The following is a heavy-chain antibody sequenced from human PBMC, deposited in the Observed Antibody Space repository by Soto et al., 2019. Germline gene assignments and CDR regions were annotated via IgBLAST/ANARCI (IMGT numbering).Heavy chain of an antibody. CDR1: GFTFSNAW. CDR3: TTCPLIAARLRFDY. D-gene: IGHD6-6*01. Sequence: GGSLRLSCAASGFTFSNAWMSWVRQAPGKGLEWVGRIKSKTDGGTTDYAAPVKGRFTISRDDSKNTLYLQMNSLKTEDTAVYYCTTCPLIAARLRFDYWGQGTLVTVSS. J-gene: IGHJ4*02. CDR2: IKSKTDGGTT. V-gene: IGHV3-15*01.